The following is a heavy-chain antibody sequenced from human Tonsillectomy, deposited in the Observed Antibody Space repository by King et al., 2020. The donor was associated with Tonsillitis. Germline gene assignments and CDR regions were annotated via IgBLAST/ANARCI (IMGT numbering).Heavy chain of an antibody. CDR3: SSRRLCSGGSCYSGYGMDA. CDR2: IRNKDNDYAT. V-gene: IGHV3-73*02. J-gene: IGHJ6*02. CDR1: GFTFSGSA. D-gene: IGHD2-15*01. Sequence: VQLVESGGGLVQPGDSLKLSCAASGFTFSGSAMHWVRQASGKGLEWVGRIRNKDNDYATAYAASVKGRFTISRDDSKNTAYLQLNSLNTEDTAVYYCSSRRLCSGGSCYSGYGMDAWGQGTTVTVSS.